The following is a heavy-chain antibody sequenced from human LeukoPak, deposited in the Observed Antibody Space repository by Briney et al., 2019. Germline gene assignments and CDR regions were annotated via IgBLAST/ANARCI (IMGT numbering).Heavy chain of an antibody. CDR3: ARDSWLKGP. CDR1: GGSISSHY. D-gene: IGHD5-12*01. V-gene: IGHV4-59*11. Sequence: SETLSLTCTVSGGSISSHYWSWIRQPPGKGLEWNGYIYYSGSTNYNPSLKSRVTISVDTSKNQFSLKLSSVTAADTAVYYCARDSWLKGPWGQGTLVTVSS. CDR2: IYYSGST. J-gene: IGHJ5*02.